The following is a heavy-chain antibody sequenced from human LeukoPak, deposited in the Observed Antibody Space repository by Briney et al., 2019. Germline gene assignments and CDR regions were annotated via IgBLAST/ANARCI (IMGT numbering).Heavy chain of an antibody. D-gene: IGHD1-20*01. V-gene: IGHV1-69*06. CDR2: IIPIFGTA. Sequence: SVKVSCKASGGTFSSYAISWVRQAPGQGLEWMGGIIPIFGTANYAQKFQGRVTITADKSTSTAYMELSSLRSEDTAVYYCARERGNWNDKAFDIWGQGSMVTVSS. CDR1: GGTFSSYA. CDR3: ARERGNWNDKAFDI. J-gene: IGHJ3*02.